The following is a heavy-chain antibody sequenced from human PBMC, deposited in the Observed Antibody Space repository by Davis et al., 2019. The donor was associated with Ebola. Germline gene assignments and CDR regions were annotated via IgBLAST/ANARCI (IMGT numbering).Heavy chain of an antibody. CDR1: GFTFSSYW. D-gene: IGHD3-10*01. J-gene: IGHJ3*02. CDR3: AREGSEFNDAFDM. Sequence: GESLKISCAASGFTFSSYWMHWVRQAPGEGLVWVSRVKSDGSSTSYADSVKGRFTISRDNVKNTLYLQMNSLRAEDTAVYYCAREGSEFNDAFDMWGQGTTVTVSS. CDR2: VKSDGSST. V-gene: IGHV3-74*01.